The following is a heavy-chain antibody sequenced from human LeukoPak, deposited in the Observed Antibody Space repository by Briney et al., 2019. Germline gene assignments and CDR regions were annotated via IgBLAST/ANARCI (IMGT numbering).Heavy chain of an antibody. CDR1: GFMFNDYA. J-gene: IGHJ3*02. CDR3: ARVLDITGTIFDAFDI. CDR2: ISWNSGNM. V-gene: IGHV3-9*01. D-gene: IGHD1-20*01. Sequence: SLRLSCAPSGFMFNDYALHWVRQAPGKGLEWVSSISWNSGNMYYVDSVKGRFTISRDNAKNSLYLQMNSLRAEDTAVYYCARVLDITGTIFDAFDIWGQGTMVTVSS.